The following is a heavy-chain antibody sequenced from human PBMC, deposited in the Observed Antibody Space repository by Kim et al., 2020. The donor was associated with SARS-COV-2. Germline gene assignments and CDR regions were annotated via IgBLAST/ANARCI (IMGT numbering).Heavy chain of an antibody. D-gene: IGHD3-16*02. J-gene: IGHJ4*02. V-gene: IGHV4-34*01. CDR3: ARGHYVWGSYRYTAGPTYYFDY. CDR2: INHSGST. CDR1: GGSFSGYY. Sequence: SETLSLTCAVYGGSFSGYYWSWIRQPPGKGLEWIGEINHSGSTNYNPSLKSRVTISVDTSKNQFSLKLSSVTAADTAVYYCARGHYVWGSYRYTAGPTYYFDYWGQGTLVTVSS.